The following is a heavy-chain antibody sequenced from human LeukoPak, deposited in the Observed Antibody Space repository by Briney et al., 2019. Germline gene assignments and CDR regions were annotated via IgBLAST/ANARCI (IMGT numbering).Heavy chain of an antibody. J-gene: IGHJ4*02. Sequence: GGSLRLSCATSGFTFNNHAMSWVRQAPGMGLEWVSAISGRGGSTYYADSVKGRFTISRDNSKNTLYLQMNSLRAEDTAVYYCAKDYCSGGSCYSGGDYWGQGTLVTVSS. D-gene: IGHD2-15*01. V-gene: IGHV3-23*01. CDR1: GFTFNNHA. CDR2: ISGRGGST. CDR3: AKDYCSGGSCYSGGDY.